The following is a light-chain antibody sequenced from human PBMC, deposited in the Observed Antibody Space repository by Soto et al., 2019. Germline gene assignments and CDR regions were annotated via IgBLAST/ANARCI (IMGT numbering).Light chain of an antibody. CDR3: HQYNNWPWT. CDR1: QSVSTN. Sequence: EIVLTQSPGTLSLSPGERATLSCMASQSVSTNLAWYQQKRGQAPRLLIYGASTRATGIPARFSGSGSETEFTLTIRSLQSEDSALYYCHQYNNWPWTLGQGTKVDIK. V-gene: IGKV3D-15*01. CDR2: GAS. J-gene: IGKJ1*01.